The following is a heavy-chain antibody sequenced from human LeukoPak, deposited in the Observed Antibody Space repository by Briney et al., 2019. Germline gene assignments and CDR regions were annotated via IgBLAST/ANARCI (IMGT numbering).Heavy chain of an antibody. CDR1: GGSIIDYY. CDR3: ARGSSYYGSGSYSPYYGMDV. D-gene: IGHD3-10*01. V-gene: IGHV4-59*01. CDR2: IHYSGST. Sequence: SETLSLTCTASGGSIIDYYWSWIRQLPGKGLEWIGYIHYSGSTNYNPSLKSRVTILVDTSKNQFSLKLSSVTAADTAVYYCARGSSYYGSGSYSPYYGMDVWGQGTTVTVSS. J-gene: IGHJ6*02.